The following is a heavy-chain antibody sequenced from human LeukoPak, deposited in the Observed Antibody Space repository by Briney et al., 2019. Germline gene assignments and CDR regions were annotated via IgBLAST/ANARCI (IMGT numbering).Heavy chain of an antibody. CDR2: IIPIFGTA. D-gene: IGHD2-15*01. Sequence: SVKVSCKASGGTFSSYAISWVRQAPGQGLEWMGGIIPIFGTANYAQKFQGRVTITADESTSTAYMELSSLRSEDTAVYYCARGGYCSGGSCYEPVDYWGQGTLVTVSS. CDR3: ARGGYCSGGSCYEPVDY. J-gene: IGHJ4*02. V-gene: IGHV1-69*13. CDR1: GGTFSSYA.